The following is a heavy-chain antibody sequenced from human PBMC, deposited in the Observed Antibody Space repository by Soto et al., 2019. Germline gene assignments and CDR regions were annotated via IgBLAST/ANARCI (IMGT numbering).Heavy chain of an antibody. J-gene: IGHJ4*02. CDR1: GYSVSINIAA. CDR2: TYYRSKWYN. CDR3: ERDPSKDWLET. D-gene: IGHD3-9*01. V-gene: IGHV6-1*01. Sequence: LXLTWAISGYSVSINIAAFNCIMQSPSRVLEWLGRTYYRSKWYNDYAVSVKSRITIKPDTSKKKFSLQLNSVTPEDKAVHYCERDPSKDWLETWGPGTLLKVYS.